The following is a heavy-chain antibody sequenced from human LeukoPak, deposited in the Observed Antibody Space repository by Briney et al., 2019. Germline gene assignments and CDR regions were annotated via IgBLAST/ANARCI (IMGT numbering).Heavy chain of an antibody. V-gene: IGHV4-34*01. D-gene: IGHD4/OR15-4a*01. CDR2: INHSGTT. CDR1: NGSFSDYY. J-gene: IGHJ4*02. Sequence: SETLSLTCAVYNGSFSDYYWTWIRQPPGKGLEWIGEINHSGTTNYNPSLKSRVTISLDTSKNQFSLKLSSVTAADTAVFYCARGSDGAVDYWGQGTLVTVSS. CDR3: ARGSDGAVDY.